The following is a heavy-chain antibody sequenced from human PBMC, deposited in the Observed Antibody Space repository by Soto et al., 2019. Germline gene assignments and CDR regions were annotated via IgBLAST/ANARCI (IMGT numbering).Heavy chain of an antibody. V-gene: IGHV1-45*02. J-gene: IGHJ3*02. D-gene: IGHD1-1*01. Sequence: ASVKVSCKASGYTFTFRYLHWVRQAPGQALEWMGWITPFKSDTNYAQKFQDRVTITRDRSVSTAYMELSNLRSDDTAMYYCARSPFAGSDAFDIWGQGTMVTVSS. CDR3: ARSPFAGSDAFDI. CDR2: ITPFKSDT. CDR1: GYTFTFRY.